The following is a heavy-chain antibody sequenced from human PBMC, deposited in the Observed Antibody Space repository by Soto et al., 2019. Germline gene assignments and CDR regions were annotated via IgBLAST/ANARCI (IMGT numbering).Heavy chain of an antibody. V-gene: IGHV3-23*01. Sequence: GGSLRLSCAASGFTFSSYAMSWVRQAPGKGLEWVSAISGSGGSTYYADSVKGRFTISRDNSKNTLYLQMNSLRAEDTAVYYCAKDAKIVLMVYAPDYYYYYYMDVWGKGTTVTVSS. CDR1: GFTFSSYA. CDR3: AKDAKIVLMVYAPDYYYYYYMDV. D-gene: IGHD2-8*01. J-gene: IGHJ6*03. CDR2: ISGSGGST.